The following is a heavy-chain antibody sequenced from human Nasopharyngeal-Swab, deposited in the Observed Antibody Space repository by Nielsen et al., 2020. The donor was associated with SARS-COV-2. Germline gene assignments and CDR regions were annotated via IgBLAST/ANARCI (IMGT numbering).Heavy chain of an antibody. V-gene: IGHV1-46*01. J-gene: IGHJ3*02. D-gene: IGHD5-24*01. CDR3: ASLRDGYKKGGAFDI. CDR1: VYTLTELS. CDR2: INPSGGST. Sequence: ASVKVSCKVSVYTLTELSMHWVRQAPGQGLEWMGIINPSGGSTSYAQKFQGRVTMTRDTSTSTVYMELSSLRSEDTAVYYCASLRDGYKKGGAFDIWGQGTMVTVSS.